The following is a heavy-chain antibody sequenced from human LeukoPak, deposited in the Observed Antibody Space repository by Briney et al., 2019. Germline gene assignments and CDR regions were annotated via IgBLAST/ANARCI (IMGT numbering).Heavy chain of an antibody. D-gene: IGHD3-22*01. J-gene: IGHJ4*02. CDR1: GYTFTSYY. V-gene: IGHV1-46*01. CDR3: ARLDDSSGYSLFDY. CDR2: INPSSGYT. Sequence: GASVKVSCKASGYTFTSYYMHWVRQAPGQGLEWMGMINPSSGYTNYAQKFQGRVTMTRDTSTSTVYMELSNLRSEDTAVYYCARLDDSSGYSLFDYWGQGTLVTVSS.